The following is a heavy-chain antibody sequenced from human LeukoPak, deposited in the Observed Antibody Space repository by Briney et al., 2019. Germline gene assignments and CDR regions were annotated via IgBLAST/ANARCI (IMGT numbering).Heavy chain of an antibody. CDR2: ISSSSSYI. D-gene: IGHD3-3*01. CDR1: GFTFSSYS. Sequence: GGSLRLSCAASGFTFSSYSMNWVRQAPGKGLEWVSSISSSSSYIYYADSVKGRFTISRDNSKNTLYLQMNSLRAEDTAVYYCAKVHPHPTIWGDYWGQGTLVTVSS. J-gene: IGHJ4*02. V-gene: IGHV3-21*04. CDR3: AKVHPHPTIWGDY.